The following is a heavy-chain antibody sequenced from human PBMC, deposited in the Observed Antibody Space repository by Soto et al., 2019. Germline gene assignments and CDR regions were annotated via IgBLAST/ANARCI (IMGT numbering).Heavy chain of an antibody. D-gene: IGHD7-27*01. V-gene: IGHV4-30-4*01. Sequence: QVQLQESGPGLVKPSQTLSLTCTVSGDSVSSRDHYWSWIRQPPGKGLEWIGYIYYSGDTYYNPSLQSRVTISIHTSQNQFSLSLNSVTAADTAVYYCARGAFLSPVGNWGQGTLVTVSS. CDR2: IYYSGDT. CDR3: ARGAFLSPVGN. CDR1: GDSVSSRDHY. J-gene: IGHJ4*02.